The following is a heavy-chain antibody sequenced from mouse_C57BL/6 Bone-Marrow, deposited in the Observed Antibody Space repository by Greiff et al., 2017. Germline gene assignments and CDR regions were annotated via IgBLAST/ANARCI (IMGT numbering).Heavy chain of an antibody. CDR2: IYPGDGDT. CDR3: ARSGVTTVEWFDY. J-gene: IGHJ2*01. CDR1: GYAFSSSW. D-gene: IGHD1-1*01. Sequence: QVQLQQSGPELVKPGASVKISCKASGYAFSSSWMNWVKQRPGKGLEWIGWIYPGDGDTKYHRKFKGKATLPADKSSSTAYMQLSSLTSEDSAVYFWARSGVTTVEWFDYWGKGTALTVSS. V-gene: IGHV1-82*01.